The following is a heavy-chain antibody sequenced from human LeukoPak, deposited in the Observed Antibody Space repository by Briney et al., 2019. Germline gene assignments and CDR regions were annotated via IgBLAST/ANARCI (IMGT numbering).Heavy chain of an antibody. Sequence: PSETLSLTCTVSGYSISSGYYWGWIRQPPGKGLEWIGSIYHSGSTYYNPSLKSRVTISVDTSKSQLSLKLSSVTAADTAVYYCARDFEVGATTPNWFDPWGQGTLVTVSS. V-gene: IGHV4-38-2*02. J-gene: IGHJ5*02. CDR3: ARDFEVGATTPNWFDP. D-gene: IGHD1-26*01. CDR2: IYHSGST. CDR1: GYSISSGYY.